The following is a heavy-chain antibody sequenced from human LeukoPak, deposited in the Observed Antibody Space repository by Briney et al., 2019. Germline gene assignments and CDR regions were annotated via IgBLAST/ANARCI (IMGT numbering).Heavy chain of an antibody. CDR3: ARGRGWVDH. D-gene: IGHD3-16*01. CDR1: GFSFTAYA. J-gene: IGHJ4*02. CDR2: IHDDGTVK. Sequence: GGSLRFSCAASGFSFTAYAMSWFRQAPGKGLEWVANIHDDGTVKNYMDSVKGRFTISRDDARNSVSLQLTRLRSDDTALYYCARGRGWVDHWGQGTLVTVSS. V-gene: IGHV3-7*01.